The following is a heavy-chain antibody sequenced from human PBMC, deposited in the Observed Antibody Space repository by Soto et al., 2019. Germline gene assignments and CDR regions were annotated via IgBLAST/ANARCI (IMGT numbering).Heavy chain of an antibody. Sequence: PSETLSLTCTVSGGSISSSSYYWGWIRQPPGKGLEWIGSIYYSGSTYYNPSLKSRVTISVDTSKNQFSLKLSSVTAADTAVYYCASSRARYGFDPWGQGTLVTSPQ. J-gene: IGHJ5*02. V-gene: IGHV4-39*01. D-gene: IGHD6-13*01. CDR3: ASSRARYGFDP. CDR2: IYYSGST. CDR1: GGSISSSSYY.